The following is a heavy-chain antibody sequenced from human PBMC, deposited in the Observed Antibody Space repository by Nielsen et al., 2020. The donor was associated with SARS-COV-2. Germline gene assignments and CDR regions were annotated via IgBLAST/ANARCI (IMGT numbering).Heavy chain of an antibody. CDR2: ISGSGGST. Sequence: GESLKISCAASGFTFSSYAMSWVRQAPGKGLEWVSAISGSGGSTYYADSVKGRFTISRDNSQNTLYLQMNSLRAEDTAVYYCAKGDGDSWSPFLYLDNWGQGTLVTASS. V-gene: IGHV3-23*01. D-gene: IGHD6-13*01. J-gene: IGHJ4*02. CDR3: AKGDGDSWSPFLYLDN. CDR1: GFTFSSYA.